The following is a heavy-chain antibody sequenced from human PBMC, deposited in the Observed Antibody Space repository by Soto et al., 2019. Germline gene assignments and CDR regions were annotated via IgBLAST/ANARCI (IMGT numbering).Heavy chain of an antibody. CDR1: GFTFSSYG. V-gene: IGHV3-30*18. CDR2: ISYDGSYK. CDR3: AKWAGGFDY. J-gene: IGHJ4*02. Sequence: QVQLVESGGGVVQPGRSLRLSCAASGFTFSSYGMHWVRQAPGKGLEWVAVISYDGSYKNYADSVKGRFTISRDNSKNTLYLQMNSLRAEDTAVYYCAKWAGGFDYWGQGTLVTVSS.